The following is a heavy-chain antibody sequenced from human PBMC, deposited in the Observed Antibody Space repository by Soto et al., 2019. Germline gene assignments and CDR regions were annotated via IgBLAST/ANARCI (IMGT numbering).Heavy chain of an antibody. V-gene: IGHV3-64D*06. Sequence: GGSLRLSCSASGFTFLSYAMHWVSQAPGKGLEYVSAIGSNGGSTYYADSVTGRFTISRDNSKNTLYLQMSSLRAEDTAMYYCVKDQDWNYASNDAFDIWGQGTMVTVSS. J-gene: IGHJ3*02. CDR1: GFTFLSYA. CDR3: VKDQDWNYASNDAFDI. D-gene: IGHD1-7*01. CDR2: IGSNGGST.